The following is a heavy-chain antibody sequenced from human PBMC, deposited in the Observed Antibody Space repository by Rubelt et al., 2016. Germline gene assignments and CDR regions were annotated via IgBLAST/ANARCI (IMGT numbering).Heavy chain of an antibody. CDR3: ARRGSIVGAIDDAFDI. J-gene: IGHJ3*02. D-gene: IGHD1-26*01. CDR2: INHSGST. CDR1: GGSFSGYY. V-gene: IGHV4-34*01. Sequence: QVQLQQWGAGLLKPSETLSLTCAVYGGSFSGYYWSWIRQPPGKGLEWIGEINHSGSTNYNPSLKSRVTISVDTSKNQFSLKLSSVTAADTAVYYCARRGSIVGAIDDAFDIWGQGTMVTVSS.